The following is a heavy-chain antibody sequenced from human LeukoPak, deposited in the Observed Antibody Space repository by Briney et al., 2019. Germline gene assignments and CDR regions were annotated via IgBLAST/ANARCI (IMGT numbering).Heavy chain of an antibody. Sequence: PSETLSLTCAVYGGSLSGYYWSWIRQPPGKGLEWIGEINHSGSTNYNPSLKSRVTISVDTSKNQFSLKLSSVTAADTAVYYCARAKSGYVDVYFDYWGQGTLVTVSS. CDR3: ARAKSGYVDVYFDY. CDR2: INHSGST. V-gene: IGHV4-34*01. J-gene: IGHJ4*02. CDR1: GGSLSGYY. D-gene: IGHD5-12*01.